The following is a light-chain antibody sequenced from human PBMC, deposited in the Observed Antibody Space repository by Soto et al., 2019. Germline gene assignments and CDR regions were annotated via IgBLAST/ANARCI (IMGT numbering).Light chain of an antibody. CDR2: AAS. V-gene: IGKV1-8*01. J-gene: IGKJ1*01. CDR1: QGISSY. Sequence: AIRMTQSPSSFSASTGDRVTITCRASQGISSYLAWYQQKPGKAPKLLIYAASTLQSGVPSRFSGSGSGTDFTLTISSLQSEDFAVYYCQHYNNGPRFGQGTKVDIK. CDR3: QHYNNGPR.